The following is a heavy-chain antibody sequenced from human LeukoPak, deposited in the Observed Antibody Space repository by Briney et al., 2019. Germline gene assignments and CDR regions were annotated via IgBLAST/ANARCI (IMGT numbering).Heavy chain of an antibody. D-gene: IGHD4-17*01. Sequence: ASVKVSCKASGYTFTDYYMHWVRQAPGQGLEWMGWINPNSGGTNYAQKLQGRVTMTTDTSTSTAYMDLRGLRSDDTAVYYCARDYGDYYFHYWGQGTLVTVSS. CDR2: INPNSGGT. CDR3: ARDYGDYYFHY. V-gene: IGHV1-2*02. CDR1: GYTFTDYY. J-gene: IGHJ4*02.